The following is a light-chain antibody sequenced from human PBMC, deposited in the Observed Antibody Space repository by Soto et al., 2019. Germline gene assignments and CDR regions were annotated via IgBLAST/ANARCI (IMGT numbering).Light chain of an antibody. Sequence: SVLTQSPGTPSLSPGGRATLSCRASQSVSSSYLAWYQQKPGQAPRLLIYGASSRATGIPDRFSGSGSGTDFTLTISRLEPEDFAVYYCQQYGSSPWTFGQGTKVDIK. J-gene: IGKJ1*01. V-gene: IGKV3-20*01. CDR2: GAS. CDR1: QSVSSSY. CDR3: QQYGSSPWT.